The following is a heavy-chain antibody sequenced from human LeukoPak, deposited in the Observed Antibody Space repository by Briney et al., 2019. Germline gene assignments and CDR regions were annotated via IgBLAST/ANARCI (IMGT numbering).Heavy chain of an antibody. V-gene: IGHV1-69*05. D-gene: IGHD6-13*01. Sequence: SVKVSCKASGGTFSSYAISWVRQAPGQGLKWMGGIIPIFGTANYAQTLQGRVTITTDESTSTAYMELSSLRSEYTAVYYCARDRIHPDSPGIAAAPRAWFDPWGQGTLVTVSS. CDR1: GGTFSSYA. CDR3: ARDRIHPDSPGIAAAPRAWFDP. J-gene: IGHJ5*02. CDR2: IIPIFGTA.